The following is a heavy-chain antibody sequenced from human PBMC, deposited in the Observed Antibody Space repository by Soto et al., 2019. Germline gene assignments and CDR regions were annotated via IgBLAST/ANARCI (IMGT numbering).Heavy chain of an antibody. J-gene: IGHJ4*02. Sequence: GASVKVSWKASGYTFTRYVMHWVRQAPGQRLEWMGWIDAGNGNTVYLQKFQGRVTITRDTSASTVYMELSSLRSEDTAVYYCARDNSGWSDYWGQGTLVTVSS. CDR1: GYTFTRYV. V-gene: IGHV1-3*01. D-gene: IGHD6-19*01. CDR2: IDAGNGNT. CDR3: ARDNSGWSDY.